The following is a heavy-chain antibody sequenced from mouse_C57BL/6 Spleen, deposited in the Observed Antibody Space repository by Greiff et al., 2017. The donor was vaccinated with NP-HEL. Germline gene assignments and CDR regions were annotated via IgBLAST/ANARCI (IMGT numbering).Heavy chain of an antibody. Sequence: EVKLQESGPGLVKPSQSLSLTCSVTGYSITSGYYWNWIRQFPGNKLEWMGYISYDGSNNYNPSLKNRISITRDTSKNQFFLKLNSVTTEDTATYYCASCWDHFAYWGQGTLVTVSA. D-gene: IGHD4-1*01. V-gene: IGHV3-6*01. CDR1: GYSITSGYY. CDR3: ASCWDHFAY. J-gene: IGHJ3*01. CDR2: ISYDGSN.